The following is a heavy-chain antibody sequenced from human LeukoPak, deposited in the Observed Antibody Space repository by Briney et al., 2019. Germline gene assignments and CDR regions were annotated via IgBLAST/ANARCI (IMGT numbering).Heavy chain of an antibody. J-gene: IGHJ4*02. Sequence: ASVKVSCKASGYTFTSYEINWVRQAPGQGLEWMGWISAYNGNTNYAQKLQGRVTMTTDTATSTAYMELRSLRSDDTAVYYCARAVNYDSSGYYYWGQGTLVTVPS. CDR1: GYTFTSYE. V-gene: IGHV1-18*01. CDR2: ISAYNGNT. D-gene: IGHD3-22*01. CDR3: ARAVNYDSSGYYY.